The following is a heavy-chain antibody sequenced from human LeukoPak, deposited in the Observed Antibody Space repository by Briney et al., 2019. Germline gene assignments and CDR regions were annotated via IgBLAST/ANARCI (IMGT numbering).Heavy chain of an antibody. J-gene: IGHJ4*02. V-gene: IGHV3-20*04. Sequence: GGSLRLSCAASGFTFDDYGMSWVRQAPGKGLEWVSGINWNGGSTGYADSVKGRFTISRDNAKNSQYLQMNSLRAEDTALYYCARGTLKAAATDFDYWGQGTLVTVSS. CDR2: INWNGGST. CDR3: ARGTLKAAATDFDY. D-gene: IGHD6-13*01. CDR1: GFTFDDYG.